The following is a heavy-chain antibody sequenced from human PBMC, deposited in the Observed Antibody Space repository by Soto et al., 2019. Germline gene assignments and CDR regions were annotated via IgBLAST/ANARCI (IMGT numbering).Heavy chain of an antibody. CDR3: ARDLGSDSGGHSGAD. CDR1: GFTVSSNY. J-gene: IGHJ4*02. Sequence: EVQLVETGGGLIQPGGSLRLSCAASGFTVSSNYMSWVRQAPGKGLEWVSVIYRDGNTYYAASVKGRFTISRDNSKNTLYLQMNSRRAEDTAVYYCARDLGSDSGGHSGADWGRGTLVTVSA. CDR2: IYRDGNT. V-gene: IGHV3-53*02. D-gene: IGHD3-22*01.